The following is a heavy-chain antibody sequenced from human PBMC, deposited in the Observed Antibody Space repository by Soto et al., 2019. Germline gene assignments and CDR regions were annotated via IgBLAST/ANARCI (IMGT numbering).Heavy chain of an antibody. CDR1: GGSISISYY. CDR2: IYYSGST. V-gene: IGHV4-39*01. D-gene: IGHD3-22*01. J-gene: IGHJ4*02. Sequence: SETLSLTCTVSGGSISISYYWGWIRQSPGEGLEWIGSIYYSGSTYYSPSLKSRITISVDTSKNQFSLKLRSVTAADTAVYYCAGSSGYYNFDYWGQGTLVTVSS. CDR3: AGSSGYYNFDY.